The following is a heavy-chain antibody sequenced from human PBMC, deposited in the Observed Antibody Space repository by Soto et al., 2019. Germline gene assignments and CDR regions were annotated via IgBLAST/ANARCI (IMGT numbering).Heavy chain of an antibody. D-gene: IGHD1-7*01. Sequence: SETLSLTCTVSGGSISSGDYYWSWIRQPPGKGLEWIGYIYYSGSTYYNPSLKSRVTISVDTSKNQFSLKLSSVTAADTAVYYCARDFIGPGTMVKGHRVAYYYGMDVWGQGTTVTVSS. V-gene: IGHV4-30-4*01. J-gene: IGHJ6*02. CDR1: GGSISSGDYY. CDR3: ARDFIGPGTMVKGHRVAYYYGMDV. CDR2: IYYSGST.